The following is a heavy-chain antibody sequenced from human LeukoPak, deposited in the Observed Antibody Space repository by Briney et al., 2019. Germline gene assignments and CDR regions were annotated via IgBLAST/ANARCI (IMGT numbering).Heavy chain of an antibody. CDR2: ISWDGGST. D-gene: IGHD3-10*01. Sequence: PGGSLRLSCAASGFTFDDYAMHWVRQAPGKGLEWVSLISWDGGSTYYADSVKGRFTISRDNSKNSLYLQMNSLRAEDTALYYCAKDIKVDGSGSYYPSFDYWGQGTLVTVSS. CDR3: AKDIKVDGSGSYYPSFDY. J-gene: IGHJ4*02. CDR1: GFTFDDYA. V-gene: IGHV3-43D*03.